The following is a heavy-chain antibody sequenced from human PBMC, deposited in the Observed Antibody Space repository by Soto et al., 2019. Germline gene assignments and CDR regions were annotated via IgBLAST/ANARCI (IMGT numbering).Heavy chain of an antibody. CDR1: GGTFSSYA. CDR3: ARSLGGSGWTGYYYYYGMDV. V-gene: IGHV1-69*13. CDR2: IIPIFGTA. J-gene: IGHJ6*02. D-gene: IGHD6-19*01. Sequence: GASVKVSCKASGGTFSSYAISWVRQAPGQGLEWMGGIIPIFGTANYAQKFQGRVTITADESTSTAYMELSSLRSEDTAVYYCARSLGGSGWTGYYYYYGMDVWGQGTTVTVSS.